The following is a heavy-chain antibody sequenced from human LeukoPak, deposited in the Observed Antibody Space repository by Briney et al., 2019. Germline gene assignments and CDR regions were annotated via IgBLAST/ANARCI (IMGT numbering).Heavy chain of an antibody. CDR1: GFTFDDYA. CDR2: ISWNSGSI. V-gene: IGHV3-9*01. Sequence: HSGGSLRLSCAASGFTFDDYAMHWVRQAPGKGLEWVSGISWNSGSIGYADSVKGRFTISRDNAKNSLYLQMNSLRAEDTAVYYCARGRGLYLHAFDIWGQGTMVTVSS. CDR3: ARGRGLYLHAFDI. D-gene: IGHD3/OR15-3a*01. J-gene: IGHJ3*02.